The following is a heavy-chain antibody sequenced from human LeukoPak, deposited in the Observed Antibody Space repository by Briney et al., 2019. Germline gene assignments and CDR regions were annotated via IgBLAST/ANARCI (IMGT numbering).Heavy chain of an antibody. Sequence: PSETLSLTCTVSGGSISSSSYYWGWLRQPPGKGLEWIGSIYYSGSTYYNPSLKSRVTISVDTSKNQFSLKLSSVTAADTAVYYCASGSYYPQFDYWGQGTLVTVSS. V-gene: IGHV4-39*01. CDR1: GGSISSSSYY. CDR2: IYYSGST. D-gene: IGHD1-26*01. CDR3: ASGSYYPQFDY. J-gene: IGHJ4*02.